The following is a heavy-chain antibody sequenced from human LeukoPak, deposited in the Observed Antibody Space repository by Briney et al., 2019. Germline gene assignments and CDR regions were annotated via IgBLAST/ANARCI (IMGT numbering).Heavy chain of an antibody. V-gene: IGHV3-30-3*01. D-gene: IGHD3-10*01. CDR1: GFTFSSYA. J-gene: IGHJ4*02. Sequence: GGSLRLSCAASGFTFSSYAMHWVRHAPGKGLEWVAVISYDGSNKYYADSVKGRFTISRDNSKNTLYLQMNSLRAEDTAVYYCAKDYGSGNLGDYWGQGTLVTVSS. CDR3: AKDYGSGNLGDY. CDR2: ISYDGSNK.